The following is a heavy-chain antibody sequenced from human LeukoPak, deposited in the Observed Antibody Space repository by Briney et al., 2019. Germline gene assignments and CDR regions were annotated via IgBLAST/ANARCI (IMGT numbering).Heavy chain of an antibody. Sequence: GGSLRLSCAASGFTFSSYSMNWVRQAPGKGLEWVSYISSSGSTIYYADSVKGRFTISRDNAKNSLYLQMNSLRAEDTAVYYCARDSGLGYDILTGFAYYYYGMDVWGQGTTVTVSS. CDR2: ISSSGSTI. CDR1: GFTFSSYS. D-gene: IGHD3-9*01. J-gene: IGHJ6*02. V-gene: IGHV3-48*04. CDR3: ARDSGLGYDILTGFAYYYYGMDV.